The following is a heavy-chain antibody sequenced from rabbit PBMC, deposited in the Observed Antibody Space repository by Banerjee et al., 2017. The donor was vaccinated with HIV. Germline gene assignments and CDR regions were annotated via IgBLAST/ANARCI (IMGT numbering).Heavy chain of an antibody. J-gene: IGHJ4*01. CDR2: ISTGDGST. V-gene: IGHV1S40*01. Sequence: QSLEESGGGLVTPGGTLTLTCTASGFTISSYHMCWVRQAPGKGLEWIGCISTGDGSTYYASWVNGRFTLSKTSSTTVTLQMTSLTAADTATYFCARSTNTDYTFLNLWGQGTLVTVS. D-gene: IGHD8-1*01. CDR1: GFTISSYH. CDR3: ARSTNTDYTFLNL.